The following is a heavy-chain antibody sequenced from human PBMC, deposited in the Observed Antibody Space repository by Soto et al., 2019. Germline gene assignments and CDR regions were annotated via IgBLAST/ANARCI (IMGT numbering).Heavy chain of an antibody. CDR2: INPNSGGT. D-gene: IGHD6-6*01. Sequence: APVKVSCKASGYTFTGYYMHWVRQAPGQGLEWMGWINPNSGGTNYAQKFQGWVTMTRDTSISTAYMELSRLRSDDTAVYYCARGVAARYYYYGMDVWGQGTTVTVSS. CDR3: ARGVAARYYYYGMDV. J-gene: IGHJ6*02. CDR1: GYTFTGYY. V-gene: IGHV1-2*04.